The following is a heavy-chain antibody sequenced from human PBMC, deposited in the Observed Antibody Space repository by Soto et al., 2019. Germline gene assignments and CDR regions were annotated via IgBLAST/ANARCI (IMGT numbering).Heavy chain of an antibody. CDR2: INHSGST. J-gene: IGHJ4*02. CDR1: GGSFSGYY. CDR3: ARGYGRTFDY. V-gene: IGHV4-34*01. D-gene: IGHD3-10*01. Sequence: QVQLQQWGAGLLKPSETLSLTCAVYGGSFSGYYWSWIRHPPGKGLEWIGEINHSGSTNYNPSLKSRCTIAVDTSKNQFSMTLSSVTAADTAVYYCARGYGRTFDYWGQGTLVTVSS.